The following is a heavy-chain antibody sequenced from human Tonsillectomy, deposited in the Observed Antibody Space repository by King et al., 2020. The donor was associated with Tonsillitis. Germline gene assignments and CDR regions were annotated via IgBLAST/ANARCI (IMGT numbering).Heavy chain of an antibody. J-gene: IGHJ4*02. V-gene: IGHV4-59*01. Sequence: QLQESGPGLVKPSETLSLTCTVSGGFITDFYWSWIRQPPGKGLEWIGYIHYSGRTNYNPSLKSRVTISLDTSKTQFSLKVNAVTAADTAVYYCARDSTSLRLFLWGQGTLVTVSS. D-gene: IGHD4-17*01. CDR3: ARDSTSLRLFL. CDR2: IHYSGRT. CDR1: GGFITDFY.